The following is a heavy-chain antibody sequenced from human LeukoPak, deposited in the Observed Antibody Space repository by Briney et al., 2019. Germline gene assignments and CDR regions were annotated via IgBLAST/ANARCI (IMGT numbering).Heavy chain of an antibody. D-gene: IGHD7-27*01. V-gene: IGHV3-30*04. Sequence: GRSLRLSCAASGLTFSSYAMHWVRQAPGKGLEWVAVISYDGSNKYYADSVKGRFTISRDNSKNTLYLQMNSLRAEDTAVYYCARDWAEWGQGTLVTVSS. CDR1: GLTFSSYA. CDR2: ISYDGSNK. J-gene: IGHJ4*02. CDR3: ARDWAE.